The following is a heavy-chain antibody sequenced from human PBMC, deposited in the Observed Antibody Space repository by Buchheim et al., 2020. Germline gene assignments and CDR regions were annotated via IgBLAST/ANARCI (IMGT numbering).Heavy chain of an antibody. V-gene: IGHV3-7*01. CDR1: GFTFSSYW. CDR2: IKQDGSEK. CDR3: ARDRSQYYYDSWEATNPEGIDY. Sequence: EVQLVESGGGLVQPGGSLRLSCAASGFTFSSYWMSWVRQAPGKGLEWVANIKQDGSEKYYVDSVKGRFTISRDNAKNSLYLQMNSLRAEDTAVYYCARDRSQYYYDSWEATNPEGIDYWGQGTL. J-gene: IGHJ4*02. D-gene: IGHD3-22*01.